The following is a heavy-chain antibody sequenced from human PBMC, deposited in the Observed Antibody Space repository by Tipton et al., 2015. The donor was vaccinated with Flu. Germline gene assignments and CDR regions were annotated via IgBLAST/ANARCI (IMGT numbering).Heavy chain of an antibody. CDR3: ARSNIDTCGGDCYYFDH. CDR1: GYTFTDSY. J-gene: IGHJ4*02. V-gene: IGHV1-2*04. D-gene: IGHD2-21*01. CDR2: INPSSGGT. Sequence: QSGAEVKKPGASVEVSCEASGYTFTDSYIHWVRQAPGQGPEWMGWINPSSGGTNYAQKFQGWVTMTRDTSINTAYMQLSRLKSDDTAVYFCARSNIDTCGGDCYYFDHWGQGTLVTVSS.